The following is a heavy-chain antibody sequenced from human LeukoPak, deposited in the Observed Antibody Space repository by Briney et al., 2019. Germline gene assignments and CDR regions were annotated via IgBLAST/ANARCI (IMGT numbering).Heavy chain of an antibody. Sequence: SETLSLTCTVSGGSISSSSYYWGWIRQPPGKGLEWIGSIYYSGSTCYNPSLKSRVTISVDTSKNQFSLKLSSVTAADTAVYYCARDHVGYSYGYDYWGQGTLVTVSS. CDR2: IYYSGST. D-gene: IGHD5-18*01. V-gene: IGHV4-39*07. CDR3: ARDHVGYSYGYDY. CDR1: GGSISSSSYY. J-gene: IGHJ4*02.